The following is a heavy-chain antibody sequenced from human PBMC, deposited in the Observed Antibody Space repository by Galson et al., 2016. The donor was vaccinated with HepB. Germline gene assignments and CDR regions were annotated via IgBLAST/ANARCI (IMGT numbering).Heavy chain of an antibody. D-gene: IGHD5-24*01. Sequence: SLRLSCAVPGFFSTYWMHWVRQAPGTGLVWVSRINPDRTTTNYADFVKGRFTISRDNAKNTLFLQMHSLRVEDTAMYYCTRINEDDGGGWGQGTLVTVAS. J-gene: IGHJ4*02. CDR3: TRINEDDGGG. CDR2: INPDRTTT. CDR1: GFFSTYW. V-gene: IGHV3-74*01.